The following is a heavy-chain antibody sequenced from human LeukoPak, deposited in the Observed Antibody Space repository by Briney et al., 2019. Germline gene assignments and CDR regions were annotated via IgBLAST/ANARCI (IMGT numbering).Heavy chain of an antibody. D-gene: IGHD1-26*01. V-gene: IGHV3-7*02. CDR2: INQDGDEK. Sequence: GVSLRLSCAASGFSFNIYWMSWVRQAPGKGLEWVANINQDGDEKYYVDSVRGQFTISRDNAKNSLYLHMNSLRAEDTAVYYCTRNVYWGFDYWGQGTLVSV. CDR1: GFSFNIYW. J-gene: IGHJ4*02. CDR3: TRNVYWGFDY.